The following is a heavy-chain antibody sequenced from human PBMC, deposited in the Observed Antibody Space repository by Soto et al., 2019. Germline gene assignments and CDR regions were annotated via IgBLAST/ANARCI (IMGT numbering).Heavy chain of an antibody. CDR3: ARARATVTTERALGY. CDR1: GYTFYSYD. Sequence: GASVKVSCKTSGYTFYSYDITWVRQAPGQGLEWMGTTSAYNGDSVFAQNLQGRVTMTIGKSTATAYMDLKNLTSDDTAVYYCARARATVTTERALGYWGQGTLVTVSS. CDR2: TSAYNGDS. J-gene: IGHJ4*02. D-gene: IGHD4-17*01. V-gene: IGHV1-18*01.